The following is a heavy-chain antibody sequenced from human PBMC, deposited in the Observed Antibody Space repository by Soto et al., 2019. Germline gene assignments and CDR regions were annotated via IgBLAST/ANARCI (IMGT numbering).Heavy chain of an antibody. Sequence: QVQLVQSGAEVKKPGSSVKVSCKASGGTFSSYTISWVRQAPGQGLEWMGRIIPILGIANYAQKFQGRVTITADKSTSTAYMELSSLRSEDTAVYYCARGGKEQLVDSKFDYWGQGTLVTVSS. CDR2: IIPILGIA. J-gene: IGHJ4*02. CDR3: ARGGKEQLVDSKFDY. CDR1: GGTFSSYT. V-gene: IGHV1-69*02. D-gene: IGHD6-6*01.